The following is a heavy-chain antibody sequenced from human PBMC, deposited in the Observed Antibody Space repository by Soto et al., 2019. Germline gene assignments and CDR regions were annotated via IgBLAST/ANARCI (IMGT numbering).Heavy chain of an antibody. CDR3: ARKGAAASYAHYYMDV. J-gene: IGHJ6*03. V-gene: IGHV4-59*01. Sequence: QVQLQESGPGLVKPSETLSLTCTVSGGSISPYYWGWIRQPPGKGLEWIGYVYYSGNTNYNPSLESRVTISVDTSRYRFSLNLTSATSADTAVYYCARKGAAASYAHYYMDVWGRGTAVTVSS. D-gene: IGHD6-13*01. CDR2: VYYSGNT. CDR1: GGSISPYY.